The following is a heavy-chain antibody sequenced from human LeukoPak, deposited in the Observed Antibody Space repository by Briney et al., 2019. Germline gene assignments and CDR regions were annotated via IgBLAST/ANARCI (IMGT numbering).Heavy chain of an antibody. V-gene: IGHV5-10-1*01. J-gene: IGHJ6*02. CDR2: IDPSDSYT. CDR1: GYSFSTYW. D-gene: IGHD4-17*01. CDR3: ARPINGATVTTFGFFGMDV. Sequence: LGESLKISCRGSGYSFSTYWITWVRQMPGKGLEWMGRIDPSDSYTNYSPSFQGHVTISADKSISTAYLQWSSLKASDTAMYYCARPINGATVTTFGFFGMDVWGQGTTVTVSS.